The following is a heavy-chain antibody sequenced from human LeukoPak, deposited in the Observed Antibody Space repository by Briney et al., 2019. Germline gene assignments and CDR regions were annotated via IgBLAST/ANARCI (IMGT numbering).Heavy chain of an antibody. CDR1: GFTFSNSA. V-gene: IGHV3-23*01. CDR3: AKSGAGRYDY. CDR2: FSGSGTST. Sequence: LPGGSLRLSCVGSGFTFSNSAMNWVRQAPGKGLELVSSFSGSGTSTYYADSVKGRFTISRDNSKNTLFLQMNSLRADDTAVYYCAKSGAGRYDYWGQGTLVTVSS. D-gene: IGHD5-12*01. J-gene: IGHJ4*02.